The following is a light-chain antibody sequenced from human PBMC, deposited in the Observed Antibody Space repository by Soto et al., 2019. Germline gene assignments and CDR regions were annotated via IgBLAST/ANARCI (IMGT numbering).Light chain of an antibody. Sequence: QSVLTQPASVSGSPGQSITISCAGTSGDVGGYDYVSWYQQHPGKAPKLMIYDVSNWPSGVSNRFSGSKSGNTASLTISGLQAEDEADYYCSSYTSSNTVVFGGGTKLTVL. CDR3: SSYTSSNTVV. CDR2: DVS. V-gene: IGLV2-14*01. CDR1: SGDVGGYDY. J-gene: IGLJ2*01.